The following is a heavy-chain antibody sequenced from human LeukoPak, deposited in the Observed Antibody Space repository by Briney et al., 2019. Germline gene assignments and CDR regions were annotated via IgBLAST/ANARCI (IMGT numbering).Heavy chain of an antibody. V-gene: IGHV4-59*01. J-gene: IGHJ4*02. Sequence: PSETLSLTCTVSGGSISSYYWSWIRQPPGKGLECIGYIYYSGSTNYNPSLKSRVTISVDTSNNQFSLRLSSVTAADTAIYYCARGYSYGSYYFDYWGQGTLVTVSS. CDR2: IYYSGST. CDR3: ARGYSYGSYYFDY. D-gene: IGHD5-18*01. CDR1: GGSISSYY.